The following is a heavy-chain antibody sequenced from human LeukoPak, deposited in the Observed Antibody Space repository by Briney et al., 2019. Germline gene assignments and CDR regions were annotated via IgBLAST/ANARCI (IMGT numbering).Heavy chain of an antibody. CDR1: GFSVDSSY. D-gene: IGHD2-15*01. Sequence: GGSLRLSCSVSGFSVDSSYMSWVRQTPGKGLEWVSVIYTNGKDYYAESAKGRFTISRDISKNSLDLQMNRLRVDDTAVYYCARASPTSGIDSWGQGSLAIVSS. CDR3: ARASPTSGIDS. CDR2: IYTNGKD. J-gene: IGHJ5*01. V-gene: IGHV3-53*01.